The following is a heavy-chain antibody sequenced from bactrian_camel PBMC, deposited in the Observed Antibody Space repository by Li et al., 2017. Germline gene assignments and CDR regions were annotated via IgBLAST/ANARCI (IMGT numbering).Heavy chain of an antibody. CDR1: GYRVSEYC. CDR3: VSGRAPYGSGLFGY. D-gene: IGHD3*01. Sequence: HVQLVESGGDSVQVGGSLTLSCVASGYRVSEYCTGWCRQRPGKEREEVGSIDSDGRTTYPPNAVKGRFAISRDNAKNTVYLQMNSLKPEDTAVYYCVSGRAPYGSGLFGYWGQGTQVTVS. CDR2: IDSDGRTT. V-gene: IGHV3S63*01. J-gene: IGHJ6*01.